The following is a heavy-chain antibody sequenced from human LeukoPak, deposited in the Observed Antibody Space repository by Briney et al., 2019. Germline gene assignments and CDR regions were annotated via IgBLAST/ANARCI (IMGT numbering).Heavy chain of an antibody. D-gene: IGHD1-26*01. J-gene: IGHJ4*02. CDR2: IYGSGVSI. V-gene: IGHV3-23*01. CDR3: AKDLGWELPAEAY. CDR1: GFTFEKYV. Sequence: GGSLRLSCVASGFTFEKYVMNWVRQAPGKGLEWLATIYGSGVSISYADSVKGRFTVTRDNSNNTLYLQMNSLRAEDTAMYFCAKDLGWELPAEAYWGQGILVTVSS.